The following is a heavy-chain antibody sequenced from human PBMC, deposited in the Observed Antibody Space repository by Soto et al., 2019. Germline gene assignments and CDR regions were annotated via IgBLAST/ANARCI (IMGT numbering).Heavy chain of an antibody. V-gene: IGHV3-23*01. CDR3: AHFDWFIDY. D-gene: IGHD3-9*01. J-gene: IGHJ4*02. CDR1: GFTFSSYA. Sequence: EVQLLESGGGLVQPGGSLRLSCAASGFTFSSYAMSWVRQAPGKGLEWVSAISGSGASTYYADSVKGRFTISRDNSKNAFYLQMNSRRAEDTAVYYCAHFDWFIDYWGRGILVSVSS. CDR2: ISGSGAST.